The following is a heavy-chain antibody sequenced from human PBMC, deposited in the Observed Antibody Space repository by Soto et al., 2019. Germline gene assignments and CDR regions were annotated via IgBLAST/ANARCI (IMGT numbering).Heavy chain of an antibody. Sequence: QVQLVQSGAEVKKPGASVKVSCKASGYTFTSYGISWVRQAPGQGLEWMGWISAYNGNTNYAQKLQGRVTMTTDTSTSTAYMELRSLRYHDTAGYYCARVFGGDYVPDDAFDIWGQGTMVTVSS. D-gene: IGHD2-21*01. CDR1: GYTFTSYG. CDR3: ARVFGGDYVPDDAFDI. J-gene: IGHJ3*02. CDR2: ISAYNGNT. V-gene: IGHV1-18*01.